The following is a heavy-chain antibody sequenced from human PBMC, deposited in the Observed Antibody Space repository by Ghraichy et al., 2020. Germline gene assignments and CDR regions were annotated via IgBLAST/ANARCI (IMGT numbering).Heavy chain of an antibody. Sequence: SVKVSCKASGYTFTSYGISWVRQAPGQGLEWMGGIIPIFGTANYAQKFQGRVTITADESTSTAYMELSSLRSEDTALYYCARARGGSAYYGMDVWDQGTTVTVAS. J-gene: IGHJ6*02. CDR3: ARARGGSAYYGMDV. D-gene: IGHD1-26*01. CDR1: GYTFTSYG. CDR2: IIPIFGTA. V-gene: IGHV1-69*13.